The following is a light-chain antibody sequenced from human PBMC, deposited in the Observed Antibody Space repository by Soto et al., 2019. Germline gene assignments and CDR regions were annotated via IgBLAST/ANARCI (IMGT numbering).Light chain of an antibody. CDR3: QQRSNWPLIT. V-gene: IGKV3-11*01. J-gene: IGKJ5*01. Sequence: AQSPCTLSASVGDSVTITCRASQNINRYLAWYQQKPGQAPRLLIYDASNRATGIPARFSGSGSGTDFTLTISSLEPEDFAVFYCQQRSNWPLITFGQRTRLEIK. CDR2: DAS. CDR1: QNINRY.